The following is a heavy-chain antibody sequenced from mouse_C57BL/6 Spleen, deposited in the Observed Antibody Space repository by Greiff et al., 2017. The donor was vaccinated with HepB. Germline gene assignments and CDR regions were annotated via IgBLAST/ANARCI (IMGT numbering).Heavy chain of an antibody. CDR2: ISDGGSYT. J-gene: IGHJ3*01. Sequence: EVQLVESGGGLVKPGGSLKLSCAASGFTFSSYAMSWVRQTPEKRLEWVATISDGGSYTYYPDNVKGRFTISRDNAKNNLYLQMSHLKSADTAMYYCARDGDYDESWFAYWGQGTLVTVSA. V-gene: IGHV5-4*01. CDR1: GFTFSSYA. D-gene: IGHD2-4*01. CDR3: ARDGDYDESWFAY.